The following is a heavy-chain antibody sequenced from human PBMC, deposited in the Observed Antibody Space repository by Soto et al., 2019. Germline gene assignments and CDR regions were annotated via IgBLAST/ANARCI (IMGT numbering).Heavy chain of an antibody. Sequence: SLSCAAAVFPFSRSSMVWVRQARGKGLERVSSISSSSRYIYYADAVKGRFTISRDNAKNSLYLQMNSRRAEDTAVYYCARKAVAAGFDPWGQGTLVTVSS. CDR2: ISSSSRYI. V-gene: IGHV3-21*01. D-gene: IGHD6-19*01. CDR3: ARKAVAAGFDP. CDR1: VFPFSRSS. J-gene: IGHJ5*02.